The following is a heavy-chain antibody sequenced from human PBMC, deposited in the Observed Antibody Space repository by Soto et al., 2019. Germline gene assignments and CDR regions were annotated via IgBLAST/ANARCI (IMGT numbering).Heavy chain of an antibody. V-gene: IGHV3-53*05. CDR2: IYSGGSAT. D-gene: IGHD3-9*01. J-gene: IGHJ4*02. CDR1: GFTVSTNF. CDR3: ASGRGYDILTGYYPYFDY. Sequence: PGGSLRLSCAASGFTVSTNFMTWVRQAPGKGLEWVSVIYSGGSATRYADSVKGRFTISRDNAKNSLYLQMNSLRAGNTALYYCASGRGYDILTGYYPYFDYWGQGTLVTVSS.